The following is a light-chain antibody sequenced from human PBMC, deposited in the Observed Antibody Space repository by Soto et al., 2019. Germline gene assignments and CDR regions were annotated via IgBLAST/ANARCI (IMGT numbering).Light chain of an antibody. CDR2: GAS. CDR1: QSVSSSY. J-gene: IGKJ1*01. CDR3: QQYGSSGT. Sequence: EIVLTQSPGTLSLSPGERATLSCRASQSVSSSYLAWYQQQPGQAPRLLIYGASNRATGIPDRFSGSGSGTDFTLTISRLEPEDFAVYYCQQYGSSGTFGQGTKV. V-gene: IGKV3-20*01.